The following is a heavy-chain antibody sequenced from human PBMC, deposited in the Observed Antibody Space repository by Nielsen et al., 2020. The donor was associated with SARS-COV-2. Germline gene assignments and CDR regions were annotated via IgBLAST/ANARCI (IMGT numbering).Heavy chain of an antibody. Sequence: VRQMPGKGLEWVSFISGSSGNTNYADSVKGRFTISRDNAKNSLYLEMNSLRAEDTAVYYCARRSDTSGYYYVTDYWGLGTLVTVSS. J-gene: IGHJ4*02. CDR3: ARRSDTSGYYYVTDY. V-gene: IGHV3-11*03. CDR2: ISGSSGNT. D-gene: IGHD3-22*01.